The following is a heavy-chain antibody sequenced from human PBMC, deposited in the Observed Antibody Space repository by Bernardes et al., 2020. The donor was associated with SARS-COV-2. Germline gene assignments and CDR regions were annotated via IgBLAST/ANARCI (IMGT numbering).Heavy chain of an antibody. CDR1: GYTFTGYY. Sequence: ASVTVSCKASGYTFTGYYMHWVRQAPGQGLEWMGWINPNSGGTNYAQKFQGRVTMTRDTSISTAYMELSRLRSDDTAVFYCALPPTNYDRFGMDLWGQGTTVTVSS. V-gene: IGHV1-2*02. CDR2: INPNSGGT. CDR3: ALPPTNYDRFGMDL. D-gene: IGHD3-22*01. J-gene: IGHJ6*02.